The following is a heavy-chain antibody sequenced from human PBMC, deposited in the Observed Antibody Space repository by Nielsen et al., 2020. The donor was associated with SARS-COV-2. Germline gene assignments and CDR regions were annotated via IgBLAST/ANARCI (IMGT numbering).Heavy chain of an antibody. CDR2: INTNTGNP. D-gene: IGHD4-11*01. Sequence: ASVKVFCKASGYTFTNYAMNWVRQAPGQGLEWMGWINTNTGNPTYAQGFTGRFVFSLDTSVSTAYLQVSSLKAEDTAVYYCATPYSSGDQYYYYFYMDVWGKGTTVTVFS. V-gene: IGHV7-4-1*02. J-gene: IGHJ6*03. CDR1: GYTFTNYA. CDR3: ATPYSSGDQYYYYFYMDV.